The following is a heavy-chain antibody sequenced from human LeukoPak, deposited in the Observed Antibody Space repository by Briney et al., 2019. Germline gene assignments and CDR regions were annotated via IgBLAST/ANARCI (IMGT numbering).Heavy chain of an antibody. CDR2: IIPIFGTA. D-gene: IGHD2-2*01. V-gene: IGHV1-69*05. CDR3: ARGGYCRSTSCYFFNWFDP. Sequence: SVKVSCKASGGTFSSYAISWVRQAPGQGLEWMGGIIPIFGTANYAQKFQGRVTITTDESTSTAYMELSSLRSEGTAVYYCARGGYCRSTSCYFFNWFDPWGQGTLVTVSS. J-gene: IGHJ5*02. CDR1: GGTFSSYA.